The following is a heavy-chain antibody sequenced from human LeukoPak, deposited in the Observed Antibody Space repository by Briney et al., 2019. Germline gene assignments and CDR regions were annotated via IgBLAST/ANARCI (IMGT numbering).Heavy chain of an antibody. CDR3: ARDPSNTSGYYIFFDF. Sequence: SGGSLRLSCAASGFTFGNYVMNWVRQAPGKGLQWVSAIGSGADKTYYGDSVKGRFTISRDNSKNTLYLQMNSLRVEDTAVYYCARDPSNTSGYYIFFDFWGQGTLVAVSS. V-gene: IGHV3-23*01. J-gene: IGHJ4*02. CDR1: GFTFGNYV. D-gene: IGHD6-19*01. CDR2: IGSGADKT.